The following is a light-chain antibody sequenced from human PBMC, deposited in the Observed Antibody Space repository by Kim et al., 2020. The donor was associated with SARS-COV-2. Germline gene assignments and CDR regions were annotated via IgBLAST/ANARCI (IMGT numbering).Light chain of an antibody. V-gene: IGKV3-11*01. CDR1: QSVSTY. CDR3: QRSSMWLT. Sequence: EIVLTQSPATLSLSPGERATLSCRASQSVSTYLAWFQQKPGQAPSLLIYDASNRATGIPARFSGSGSGTDFTLTIGSLEPEDFAVYSCQRSSMWLTFGGRTKVDIK. CDR2: DAS. J-gene: IGKJ4*01.